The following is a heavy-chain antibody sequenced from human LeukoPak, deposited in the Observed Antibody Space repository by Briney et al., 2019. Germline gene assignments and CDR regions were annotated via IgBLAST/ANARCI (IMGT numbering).Heavy chain of an antibody. CDR1: GCTFIGYY. CDR2: INPSTGGT. D-gene: IGHD4-17*01. CDR3: ARGQPYGDYNYFDP. Sequence: ASVKVSXKASGCTFIGYYMHWVRQAPGQGLEWMGRINPSTGGTNSAQKFQGRVTMTRDTSISTAYMELSRLTSDDTAIYYCARGQPYGDYNYFDPWGQGTLVTVSS. V-gene: IGHV1-2*06. J-gene: IGHJ5*02.